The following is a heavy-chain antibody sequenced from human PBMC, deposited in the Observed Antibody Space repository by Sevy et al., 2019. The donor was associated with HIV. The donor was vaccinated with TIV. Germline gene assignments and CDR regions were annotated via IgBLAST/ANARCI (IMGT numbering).Heavy chain of an antibody. Sequence: GGSLRLSCAASGFSFTSYAMNWARQAPGKGLEWVSTISGSGDNTYFADSVKGRFTISRDNFKSTLYLQMNSLRAEDTAVYYCAKAKDGSVGYYNVYYNGMDVWGQGTTVTVSS. CDR3: AKAKDGSVGYYNVYYNGMDV. D-gene: IGHD3-10*01. J-gene: IGHJ6*02. CDR1: GFSFTSYA. V-gene: IGHV3-23*01. CDR2: ISGSGDNT.